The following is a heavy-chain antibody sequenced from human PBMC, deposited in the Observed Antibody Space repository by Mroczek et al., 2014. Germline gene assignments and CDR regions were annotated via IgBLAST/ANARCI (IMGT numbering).Heavy chain of an antibody. J-gene: IGHJ5*02. CDR2: ISSSSSTI. Sequence: VQLQQSGGGLVQPGGSLRLSCAASGFTFSSYSMNWVRQAPGKGLEWVSYISSSSSTIYYADSVKGRFTISRDNAKNSLYLQMNSLRAEDTAVYYCATPWPYDSSGYSSNWFDPWGQGTLVTGLL. CDR3: ATPWPYDSSGYSSNWFDP. D-gene: IGHD3-22*01. CDR1: GFTFSSYS. V-gene: IGHV3-48*01.